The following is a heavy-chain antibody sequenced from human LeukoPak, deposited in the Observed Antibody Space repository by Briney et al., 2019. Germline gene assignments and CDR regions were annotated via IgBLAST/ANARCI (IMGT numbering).Heavy chain of an antibody. CDR2: INPNSGGT. CDR3: ARGDSSGYYYYDWFDP. J-gene: IGHJ5*02. D-gene: IGHD3-22*01. V-gene: IGHV1-2*06. Sequence: GRSLRLSRAASGYTFTGYYMHWVRQAPGQGLEWMGRINPNSGGTNYAQQFQGRVTMTRDTSISTAYMELSRLRSDDTAVYYCARGDSSGYYYYDWFDPWGQGTLVTVSS. CDR1: GYTFTGYY.